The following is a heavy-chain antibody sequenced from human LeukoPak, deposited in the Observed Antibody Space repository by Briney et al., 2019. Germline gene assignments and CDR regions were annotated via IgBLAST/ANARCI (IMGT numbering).Heavy chain of an antibody. CDR1: GYTFTGYY. CDR2: INPNSGGT. V-gene: IGHV1-2*02. Sequence: GASVTVSCKASGYTFTGYYMHWVRQAPGQGLEWMGWINPNSGGTNYAQKFQGRVTMTRDTSISTAYMELSRLRSDDTAVYYCARTALMVYAILDYWGQGTLVTVSS. CDR3: ARTALMVYAILDY. J-gene: IGHJ4*02. D-gene: IGHD2-8*01.